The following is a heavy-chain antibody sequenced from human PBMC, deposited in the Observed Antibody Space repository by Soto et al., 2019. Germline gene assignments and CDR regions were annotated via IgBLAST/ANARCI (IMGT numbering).Heavy chain of an antibody. CDR1: GGSISSYY. CDR2: IYYSGST. V-gene: IGHV4-59*01. CDR3: ARVSLEVSYYYYYGMDV. J-gene: IGHJ6*02. D-gene: IGHD3-3*01. Sequence: SETLSLTCTVSGGSISSYYWSWIRQPPGKGLEWIGYIYYSGSTNYNPSLKSRVTISVDTSKNQFSLKLSSVTAADTAVYYCARVSLEVSYYYYYGMDVWGQGTTVTVSS.